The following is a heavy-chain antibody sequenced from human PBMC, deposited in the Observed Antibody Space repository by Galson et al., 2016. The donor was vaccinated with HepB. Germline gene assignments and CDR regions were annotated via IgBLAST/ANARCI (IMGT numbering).Heavy chain of an antibody. Sequence: SVKVSCKASGYTFSNYGISWVRQAPGQGLEWMGWISGYNSKSHYAQNLQGRVTMTTATSTSTAYMELRSLMSDETAVYYCARALSACYYVPPDYFYFGMDVWGQGTTFTVSS. CDR2: ISGYNSKS. D-gene: IGHD3-10*01. V-gene: IGHV1-18*04. CDR1: GYTFSNYG. J-gene: IGHJ6*02. CDR3: ARALSACYYVPPDYFYFGMDV.